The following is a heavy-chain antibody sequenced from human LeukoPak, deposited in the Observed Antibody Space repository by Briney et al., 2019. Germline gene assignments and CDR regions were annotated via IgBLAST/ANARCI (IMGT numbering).Heavy chain of an antibody. J-gene: IGHJ4*02. D-gene: IGHD3-3*01. V-gene: IGHV3-23*01. CDR1: GFTFSSYA. Sequence: GVSLRLSCAASGFTFSSYAMSWVRQAPGKGLEWVSLISGSGGTTYYADSVKGRFTISRDNAKNSLYLQMNSLRAEDTAVYYCARVPTYDFSSGYCVDYWGQGTLVTVSS. CDR3: ARVPTYDFSSGYCVDY. CDR2: ISGSGGTT.